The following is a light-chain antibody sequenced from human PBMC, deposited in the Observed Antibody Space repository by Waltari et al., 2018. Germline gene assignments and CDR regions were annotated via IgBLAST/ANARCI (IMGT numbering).Light chain of an antibody. CDR2: WAS. J-gene: IGKJ1*01. CDR1: QTILYSSNNKNY. Sequence: DIVMTQSPDSLAVSLGERATLTCNPSQTILYSSNNKNYLAWYQQKPGQPPKLLIYWASTRESGVPDRFSGSGSGTDFTLTISSLQAEDVAVYYCQQYYNAPWTFGQGTKVEIK. V-gene: IGKV4-1*01. CDR3: QQYYNAPWT.